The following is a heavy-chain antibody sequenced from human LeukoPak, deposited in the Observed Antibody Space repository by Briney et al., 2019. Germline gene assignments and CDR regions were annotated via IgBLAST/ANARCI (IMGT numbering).Heavy chain of an antibody. D-gene: IGHD1-26*01. Sequence: QTGGSLRLSCAVSGITLSNYGMSWVRQAPGKGLEWVAGLSDSGGSTNYADSVKGRFTVSRDNPKNTLYLQMNSLTAEDTAVFFCARDPVGSRGNYFDFWGQGALVTVSS. V-gene: IGHV3-23*01. CDR3: ARDPVGSRGNYFDF. J-gene: IGHJ4*02. CDR1: GITLSNYG. CDR2: LSDSGGST.